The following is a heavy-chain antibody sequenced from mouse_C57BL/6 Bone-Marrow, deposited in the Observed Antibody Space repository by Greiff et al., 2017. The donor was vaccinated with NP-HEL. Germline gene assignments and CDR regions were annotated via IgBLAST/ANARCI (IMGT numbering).Heavy chain of an antibody. D-gene: IGHD2-3*01. J-gene: IGHJ3*01. CDR2: INPSNGGT. Sequence: QVQLQQPGTELVKPGASVKLSCKASGYTFTSYWMHWVKQRPGQGLEWIGNINPSNGGTNYNEKFKSKATLTVDKSSRTAYRQLSSLTSEDSAVYYCARRGNDMFRGAWFAYWGQGTLVTVSA. V-gene: IGHV1-53*01. CDR1: GYTFTSYW. CDR3: ARRGNDMFRGAWFAY.